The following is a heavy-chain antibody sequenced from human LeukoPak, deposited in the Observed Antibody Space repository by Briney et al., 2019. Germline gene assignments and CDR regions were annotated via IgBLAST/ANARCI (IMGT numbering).Heavy chain of an antibody. D-gene: IGHD3-22*01. CDR2: IYSGGST. CDR1: GFTVSSNY. Sequence: GGSLRLSXAASGFTVSSNYMSWVRQAPGKGLEWVSVIYSGGSTYYADSVKGRFTISRDNSKNTLYLQMNSLRAEDTAVYHCARDYDSYSFDYWGQGTLVTVSS. CDR3: ARDYDSYSFDY. V-gene: IGHV3-66*02. J-gene: IGHJ4*02.